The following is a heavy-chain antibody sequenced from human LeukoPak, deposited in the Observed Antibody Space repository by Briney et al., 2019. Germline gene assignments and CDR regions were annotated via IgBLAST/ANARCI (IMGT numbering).Heavy chain of an antibody. V-gene: IGHV3-53*01. CDR3: ARDGLVGAFDI. CDR2: IYSGGST. Sequence: GGSLRLSCAASGFTFSSYGMHWVRQAPGKGLEWVSVIYSGGSTYYADSVKGRFTISRDNSKNTLYLQMNSLRAEDTAVYYCARDGLVGAFDIWGQGTMVTVSS. CDR1: GFTFSSYG. D-gene: IGHD1-26*01. J-gene: IGHJ3*02.